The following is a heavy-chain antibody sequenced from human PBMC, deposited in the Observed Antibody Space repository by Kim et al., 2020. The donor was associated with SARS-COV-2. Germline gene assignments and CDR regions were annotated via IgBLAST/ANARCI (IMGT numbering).Heavy chain of an antibody. J-gene: IGHJ3*02. CDR3: ATDSSGYWDDAFDI. CDR2: INWNGGST. D-gene: IGHD3-22*01. V-gene: IGHV3-20*01. Sequence: GGSLRLSCAASGFTFDDYGMSWVRQAPGKGLEWVSGINWNGGSTGYADSVKGRFTISRDNAKNSLYLQMNSLRAEDTALYHCATDSSGYWDDAFDIWGQGTMVTVSS. CDR1: GFTFDDYG.